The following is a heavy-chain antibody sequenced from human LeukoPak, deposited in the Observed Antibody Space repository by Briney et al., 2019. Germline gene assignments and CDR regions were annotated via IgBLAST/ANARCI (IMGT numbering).Heavy chain of an antibody. CDR1: GGSFSGYY. CDR3: ARGGVDTAMVGAFDI. J-gene: IGHJ3*02. Sequence: SETLSLTCAAYGGSFSGYYWSWIRQPPGKGLEWIGEINHSGSTNYNPSLKSRVTISVDTSKNQFSLKLSSVTAADTAVYYCARGGVDTAMVGAFDIWGQGTMVTVSS. CDR2: INHSGST. V-gene: IGHV4-34*01. D-gene: IGHD5-18*01.